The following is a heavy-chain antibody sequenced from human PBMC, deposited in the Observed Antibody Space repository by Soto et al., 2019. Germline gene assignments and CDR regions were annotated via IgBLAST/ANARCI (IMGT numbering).Heavy chain of an antibody. V-gene: IGHV3-30*03. CDR1: GFIFSNFA. Sequence: QEQLVQSGGGVVQPGTSLRLSCGGSGFIFSNFAMHWVRQTPDKGLEWVALMSNAGTNIRYADSVKDRFIISRDNSKNSVYLHMNSRRAEATAVYYCAANLYYGYDCYQRAYDVWGQGKLVAVSS. D-gene: IGHD2-21*02. J-gene: IGHJ3*01. CDR2: MSNAGTNI. CDR3: AANLYYGYDCYQRAYDV.